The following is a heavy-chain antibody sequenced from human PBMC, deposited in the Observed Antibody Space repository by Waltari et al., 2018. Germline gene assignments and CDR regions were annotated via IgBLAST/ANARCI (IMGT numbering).Heavy chain of an antibody. V-gene: IGHV4-4*02. D-gene: IGHD1-26*01. J-gene: IGHJ4*02. CDR2: IHGSGKT. CDR1: GDSVGHYYW. CDR3: ARDRGRGLYLDS. Sequence: QLQLQQSGPGLVTPSASLSLPCGVSGDSVGHYYWWSWVRQSPGKGLEWIGQIHGSGKTNYNPSLESRVTVSMDTSNNQFSLKLTSPTAADTAVYYCARDRGRGLYLDSWGQGTLVTVSP.